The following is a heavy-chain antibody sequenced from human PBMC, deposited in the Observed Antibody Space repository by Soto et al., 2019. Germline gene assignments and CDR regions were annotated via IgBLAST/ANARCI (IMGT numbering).Heavy chain of an antibody. V-gene: IGHV3-23*01. Sequence: EVQLLESGGGLVQPGGSLRLSCAASGFTFSSYAMSWVRQAPGKGLEWVSVISGSGDSTYYADSVKGRFTISRDNSKNTLYLQMNSLRAEDTAVYNSAKRATGTYFDYWGQGTLVTVSS. CDR2: ISGSGDST. CDR1: GFTFSSYA. J-gene: IGHJ4*02. D-gene: IGHD1-1*01. CDR3: AKRATGTYFDY.